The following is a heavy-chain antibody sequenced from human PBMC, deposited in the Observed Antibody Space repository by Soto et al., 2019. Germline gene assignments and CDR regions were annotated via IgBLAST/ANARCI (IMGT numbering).Heavy chain of an antibody. Sequence: QITLKESGPTVVKPSLTLTLTCTFSGFSLSTKTVGVGWIRQPPGKALEWLALIYWDDDKRYSQSLKNRLTIAMDTSKNLVILAMTNMGPVDTATYYCAHTVTRYDYFDYWGQGSLVTVSS. V-gene: IGHV2-5*02. CDR1: GFSLSTKTVG. CDR2: IYWDDDK. J-gene: IGHJ4*02. D-gene: IGHD4-17*01. CDR3: AHTVTRYDYFDY.